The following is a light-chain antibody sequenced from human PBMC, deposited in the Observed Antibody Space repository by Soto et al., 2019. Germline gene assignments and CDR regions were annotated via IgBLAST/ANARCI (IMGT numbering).Light chain of an antibody. V-gene: IGKV1-5*01. CDR1: QSLDKW. CDR2: DAS. CDR3: QQYTRYPYT. Sequence: DIQMTQSPSTLFASVGDRVSISCRASQSLDKWLAWYQQKPGEAPKLLVSDASNLESGVSSRFTGSGSGTEFTLTISSLQPDDFATYYGQQYTRYPYTFGQGTKLEIK. J-gene: IGKJ2*01.